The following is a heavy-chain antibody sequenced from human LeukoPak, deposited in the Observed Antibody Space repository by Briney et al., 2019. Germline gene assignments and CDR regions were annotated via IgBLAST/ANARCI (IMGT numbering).Heavy chain of an antibody. CDR3: TRGAAWLIDY. Sequence: SETLSLTCTVSDDSISDYYRGWIRQPPGKGLEWIGYFHNSGTSTYNPSLKSRVTISADTSKNQFSLKLNSLTTADTAVYYCTRGAAWLIDYWGQGILVTVSS. V-gene: IGHV4-59*01. D-gene: IGHD3-16*01. CDR1: DDSISDYY. CDR2: FHNSGTS. J-gene: IGHJ4*02.